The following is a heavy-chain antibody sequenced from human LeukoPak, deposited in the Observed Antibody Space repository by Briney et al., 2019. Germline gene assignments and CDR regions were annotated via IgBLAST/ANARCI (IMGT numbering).Heavy chain of an antibody. V-gene: IGHV3-48*04. Sequence: GGSLRLSCAASGFTFSSYSMNWVRQAPGKGLEWVSYISSASSSIYYADSVKGRFTISRDNAKNSLFLQMNSLRAEDTAVYYCARLPAYCSSTSCYYDYWGQGTLLTVAS. CDR1: GFTFSSYS. D-gene: IGHD2-2*01. CDR2: ISSASSSI. CDR3: ARLPAYCSSTSCYYDY. J-gene: IGHJ4*02.